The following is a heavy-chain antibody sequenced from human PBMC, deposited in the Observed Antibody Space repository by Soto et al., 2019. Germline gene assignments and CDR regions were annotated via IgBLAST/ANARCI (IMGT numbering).Heavy chain of an antibody. J-gene: IGHJ4*02. V-gene: IGHV1-2*02. D-gene: IGHD6-19*01. Sequence: ASLKVSCKASGSTFTDRPMDLGRQAQGQGLQCAGRINPNCGVTYYVQKFVGRATMIRDTSISTAYMELSRLTSADTAVYYCARDNSGSRDYWGQGTRVSVAS. CDR1: GSTFTDRP. CDR2: INPNCGVT. CDR3: ARDNSGSRDY.